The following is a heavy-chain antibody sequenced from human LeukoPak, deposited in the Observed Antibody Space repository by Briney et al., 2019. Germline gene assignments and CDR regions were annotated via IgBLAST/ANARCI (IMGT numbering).Heavy chain of an antibody. J-gene: IGHJ4*02. CDR2: ISAYKGNT. CDR3: ARDFFPGYISSWTPTFDY. D-gene: IGHD6-13*01. CDR1: GYTFTSYG. Sequence: ASVKVSCKASGYTFTSYGISWVRQAPGQGLEWMGWISAYKGNTNYAQKLQGRVTMTTDTSTSTAYMELRSLRSDDAAVYYCARDFFPGYISSWTPTFDYWGQGTLVTVSS. V-gene: IGHV1-18*01.